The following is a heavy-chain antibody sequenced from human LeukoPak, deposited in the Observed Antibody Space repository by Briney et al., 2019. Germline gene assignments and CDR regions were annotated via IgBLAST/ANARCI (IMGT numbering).Heavy chain of an antibody. J-gene: IGHJ6*02. Sequence: LPGGSLRLSCAASGFTFSSYEMNWVRQAPGKGLEWVSYISGRGSPIYYADSVKGRFTISRDNAKNSLYLQMNSLRAEDTAVYYCARDLDIVVVPAAKDYYGMDVWGQGTTVTVSS. CDR1: GFTFSSYE. CDR3: ARDLDIVVVPAAKDYYGMDV. D-gene: IGHD2-2*03. V-gene: IGHV3-48*03. CDR2: ISGRGSPI.